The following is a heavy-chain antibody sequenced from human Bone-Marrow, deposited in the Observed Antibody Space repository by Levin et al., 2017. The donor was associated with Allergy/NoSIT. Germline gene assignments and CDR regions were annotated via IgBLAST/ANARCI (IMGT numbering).Heavy chain of an antibody. Sequence: GESLKISCAASGFTFSSYGMHWVRQAPGKGLEWVAVISYDGSNKYYADSVKGRFTISRDNSKNTLYLQMNSLRAEDTAVYYCATLRPVYGSGSYYENFDYWGQGTLVTVSS. CDR3: ATLRPVYGSGSYYENFDY. CDR2: ISYDGSNK. CDR1: GFTFSSYG. D-gene: IGHD3-10*01. J-gene: IGHJ4*02. V-gene: IGHV3-30*03.